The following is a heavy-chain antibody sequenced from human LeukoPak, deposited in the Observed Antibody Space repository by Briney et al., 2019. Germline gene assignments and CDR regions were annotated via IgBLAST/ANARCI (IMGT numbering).Heavy chain of an antibody. D-gene: IGHD5-12*01. CDR2: IYPADSDT. V-gene: IGHV5-51*07. Sequence: GASLKISCTCSGYSFTNYWIGWVHQMPGKGLGWMGIIYPADSDTRYSPSFQGQVTISADKSISTAYLQWSSLKASDTAMYYCARAGYSGYESDCWGQGTLVTVSS. CDR3: ARAGYSGYESDC. CDR1: GYSFTNYW. J-gene: IGHJ4*02.